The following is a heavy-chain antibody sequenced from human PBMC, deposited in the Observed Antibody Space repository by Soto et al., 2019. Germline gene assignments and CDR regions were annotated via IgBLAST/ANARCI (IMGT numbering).Heavy chain of an antibody. V-gene: IGHV1-18*04. CDR1: GYTFTSFG. CDR3: ARDKMIDDYGLGTYDY. J-gene: IGHJ4*02. CDR2: ISGYNGKT. D-gene: IGHD3-10*01. Sequence: ASVKVCCKTSGYTFTSFGVSWVRQAPGQGLEWMGWISGYNGKTKYAQTLQGRVTMTADTSTSTVYMELRGLRSDDTAVYFCARDKMIDDYGLGTYDYWGQGTTVTVSS.